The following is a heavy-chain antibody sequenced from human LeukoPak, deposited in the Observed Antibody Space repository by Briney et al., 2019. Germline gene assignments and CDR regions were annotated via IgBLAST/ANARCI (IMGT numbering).Heavy chain of an antibody. V-gene: IGHV4-34*01. CDR1: GGSFSGYC. CDR2: INHSGST. CDR3: ARGRVLLWFGELLELPNWFDP. J-gene: IGHJ5*02. D-gene: IGHD3-10*01. Sequence: SETLSLTCAVYGGSFSGYCWSWIRQPPGKGLEWIGEINHSGSTYYNPSLKSRVTISVDTSKNQFSLKLSSVTAADTAVYYCARGRVLLWFGELLELPNWFDPWGQGTLVTVSS.